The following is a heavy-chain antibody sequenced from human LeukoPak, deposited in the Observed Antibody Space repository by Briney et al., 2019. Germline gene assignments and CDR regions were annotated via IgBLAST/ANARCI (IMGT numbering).Heavy chain of an antibody. Sequence: GGSLRLSCAASGFTFDDYGMSWVRQAPGKGLEWVANIKQDRSEKYYVDSVKGRFTISRDNAKNSLYLQMNSLRAEDTAVYYCARNGAPVVTAITPYYYYMDVWGKGTTVTVSS. CDR2: IKQDRSEK. CDR1: GFTFDDYG. D-gene: IGHD2-21*02. CDR3: ARNGAPVVTAITPYYYYMDV. J-gene: IGHJ6*03. V-gene: IGHV3-7*01.